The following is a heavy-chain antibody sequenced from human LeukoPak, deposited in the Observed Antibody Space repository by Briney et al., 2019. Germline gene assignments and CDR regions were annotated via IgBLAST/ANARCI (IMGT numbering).Heavy chain of an antibody. D-gene: IGHD5/OR15-5a*01. CDR3: TTILGLLITTNY. J-gene: IGHJ4*02. V-gene: IGHV3-15*07. Sequence: GGSLRLSCAASGFTFSNAWMNWVRQAPGKGLEWVGRIKSKTDGGTTDYAAPVKGRFSISRDDSKNTLCLQMNSLKTEDTAVYYCTTILGLLITTNYWGQGTLVTVSS. CDR2: IKSKTDGGTT. CDR1: GFTFSNAW.